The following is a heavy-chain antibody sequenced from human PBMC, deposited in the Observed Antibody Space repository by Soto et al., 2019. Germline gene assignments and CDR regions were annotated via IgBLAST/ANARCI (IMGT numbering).Heavy chain of an antibody. CDR1: GGSFSTYY. J-gene: IGHJ3*02. CDR2: INHSGNN. D-gene: IGHD1-26*01. CDR3: ARGGSNELQVAVDI. V-gene: IGHV4-34*01. Sequence: QLQQWGAGLLKPSETLSLTCVVSGGSFSTYYYNWIRQSPGKGLEWIGEINHSGNNNYSPSLKSRVTMSLETSQNQFSLKLTSVTAADTAVYFCARGGSNELQVAVDIWGQGTIVTVSS.